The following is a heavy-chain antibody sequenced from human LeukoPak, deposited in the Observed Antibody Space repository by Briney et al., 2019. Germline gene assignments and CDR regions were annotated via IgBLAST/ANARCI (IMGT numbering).Heavy chain of an antibody. CDR3: VRGGYYYDY. CDR1: GGSISTYY. CDR2: VYYTGST. J-gene: IGHJ4*02. Sequence: SETLSLTCTVSGGSISTYYWSWIRQPPGKGLEWIAYVYYTGSTNYNPSLKSRVTISVDTSKNRFSLKLSSMTAADTAVYYCVRGGYYYDYWGQGTLVTVSS. D-gene: IGHD1-26*01. V-gene: IGHV4-59*01.